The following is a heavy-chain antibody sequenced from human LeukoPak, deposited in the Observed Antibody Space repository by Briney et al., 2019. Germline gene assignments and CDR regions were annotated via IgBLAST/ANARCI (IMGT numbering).Heavy chain of an antibody. D-gene: IGHD6-13*01. Sequence: SVKVSCKASGGTFSSYAISWGRQAPGQGLEWMGGIIPIFGTANYAQKFQGRVTITADKSTSTAYMELSSLRSEDTAVYYCAREEGIAAAGTGYFQHWGQGTLVTVSS. CDR1: GGTFSSYA. J-gene: IGHJ1*01. CDR2: IIPIFGTA. CDR3: AREEGIAAAGTGYFQH. V-gene: IGHV1-69*06.